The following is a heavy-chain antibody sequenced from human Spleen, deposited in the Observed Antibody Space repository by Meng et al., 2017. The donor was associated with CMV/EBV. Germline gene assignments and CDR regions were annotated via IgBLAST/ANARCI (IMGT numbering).Heavy chain of an antibody. J-gene: IGHJ6*02. D-gene: IGHD4-23*01. CDR3: ARAYGGNTFYYYYGMDV. CDR1: GFTFSSYA. CDR2: ISYDGSNK. V-gene: IGHV3-30-3*01. Sequence: LSLTCAASGFTFSSYAMHWVRQAPGKGLEWVAVISYDGSNKYYADSVKGRFTISRDNSKNTLYLQMNSLRAEDTAVYYCARAYGGNTFYYYYGMDVWGQGTTVTVSS.